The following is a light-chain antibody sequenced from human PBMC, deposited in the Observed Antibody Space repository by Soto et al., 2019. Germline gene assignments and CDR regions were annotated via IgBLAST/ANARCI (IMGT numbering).Light chain of an antibody. J-gene: IGKJ3*01. CDR2: DAS. Sequence: DIQMTQSPSSLSASVGDRVTITCQASQDINNYLNWYQQKPGKAPKLLIYDASNLETGVPSGFSGSGSGTDFTFTISSLQPEDIATYYCQQSTFTFGPGTKVDIK. CDR1: QDINNY. CDR3: QQSTFT. V-gene: IGKV1-33*01.